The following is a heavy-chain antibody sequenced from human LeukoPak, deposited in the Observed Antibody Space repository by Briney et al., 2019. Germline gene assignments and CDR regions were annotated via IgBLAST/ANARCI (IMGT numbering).Heavy chain of an antibody. CDR3: ARAGRWLNDY. J-gene: IGHJ4*02. CDR1: GYTFTGYY. V-gene: IGHV1-8*03. D-gene: IGHD6-19*01. CDR2: INPNSGNT. Sequence: GASVKVSCKASGYTFTGYYMHWVRQAPGQGLEWMGWINPNSGNTGYAQKFQGRVTITRNTSISTAYMELSSLRSEDTAVYYCARAGRWLNDYWGQGTLVTVSS.